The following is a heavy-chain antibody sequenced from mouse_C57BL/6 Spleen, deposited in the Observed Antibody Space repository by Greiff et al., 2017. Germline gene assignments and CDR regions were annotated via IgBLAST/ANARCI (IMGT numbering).Heavy chain of an antibody. Sequence: EVQGVESGGGLVKPGGSLKLSCAASGFTFSSYAMSWVRQTPEKRLEWVATISDGGSYTYYPDNVKGRFTISRDNAKNNLYLQMSHLKSEDTAMYYCARDSLYDGYYGRGLGLEDYWGQGTTLTVSS. CDR1: GFTFSSYA. J-gene: IGHJ2*01. D-gene: IGHD2-3*01. V-gene: IGHV5-4*01. CDR2: ISDGGSYT. CDR3: ARDSLYDGYYGRGLGLEDY.